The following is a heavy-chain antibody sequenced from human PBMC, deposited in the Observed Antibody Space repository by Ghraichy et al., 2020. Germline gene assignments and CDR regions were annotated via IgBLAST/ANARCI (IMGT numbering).Heavy chain of an antibody. D-gene: IGHD6-13*01. V-gene: IGHV2-5*02. CDR2: IYWDDDK. CDR1: GFSLSTSGVG. Sequence: SGLTLVKPTQTLTLTCTFSGFSLSTSGVGVGWIRQPPGKALEWLALIYWDDDKRYSPSLKSRLTITKDTSKNQVVLTMTNMDPVDTATYYCAHRPEAYSSSWNLFDYWGQGTLVTVSS. J-gene: IGHJ4*02. CDR3: AHRPEAYSSSWNLFDY.